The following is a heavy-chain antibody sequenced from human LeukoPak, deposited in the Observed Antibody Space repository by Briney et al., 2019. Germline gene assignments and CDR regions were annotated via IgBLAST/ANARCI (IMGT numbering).Heavy chain of an antibody. Sequence: GGSLRLSCTASGFTLSFNVIHWVRQAPGKWLEWVSRVSHDGSSKQYLDSVKGRFTISRDNSKNTVYLQMDSLRAEDTAVYYCVQDKSNSWSFDNWGQGTLVTVSS. CDR2: VSHDGSSK. J-gene: IGHJ4*02. V-gene: IGHV3-30*18. CDR3: VQDKSNSWSFDN. D-gene: IGHD2/OR15-2a*01. CDR1: GFTLSFNV.